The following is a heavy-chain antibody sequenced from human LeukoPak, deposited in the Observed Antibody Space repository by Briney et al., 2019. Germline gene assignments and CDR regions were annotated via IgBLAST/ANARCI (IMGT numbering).Heavy chain of an antibody. J-gene: IGHJ4*01. V-gene: IGHV3-23*01. CDR2: ITGSSDST. Sequence: PGGSLRLSCAASGFTFSSYTMTWVRQAPGKGLEWVSGITGSSDSTYYADSVKGRFTVSRDNYRNTLFLQMNSLRAEDTAVYYCAKKTSYCAGDCYPYYFDYWGHGTLVTVSS. CDR3: AKKTSYCAGDCYPYYFDY. D-gene: IGHD2-21*02. CDR1: GFTFSSYT.